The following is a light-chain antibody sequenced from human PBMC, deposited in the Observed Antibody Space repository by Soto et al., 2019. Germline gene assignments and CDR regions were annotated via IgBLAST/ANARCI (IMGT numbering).Light chain of an antibody. CDR1: QSVSSN. Sequence: ERVMTQSPATLSVSPGERATLSCRASQSVSSNLAWYQQKPGQAPRLLIYGISTRATGIPARFSGSGSGTEFTLTISSLQSEDFAIYYCQQYNNWPPYTFGQGTRLEIK. V-gene: IGKV3-15*01. CDR3: QQYNNWPPYT. J-gene: IGKJ5*01. CDR2: GIS.